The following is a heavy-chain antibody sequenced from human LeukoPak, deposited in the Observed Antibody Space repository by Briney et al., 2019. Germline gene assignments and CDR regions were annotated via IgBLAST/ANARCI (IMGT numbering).Heavy chain of an antibody. Sequence: SGTLSLTCAVSGGSISSSNWWSWVRQPPGKGLEWIGYIYYSGSTYYNPSLKSRVTISVDTFKNQFSLKLSSVTAADTAVYYCARADIVATGPDYWGQGTLVTVSS. J-gene: IGHJ4*02. V-gene: IGHV4-4*02. CDR3: ARADIVATGPDY. CDR2: IYYSGST. D-gene: IGHD5-12*01. CDR1: GGSISSSNW.